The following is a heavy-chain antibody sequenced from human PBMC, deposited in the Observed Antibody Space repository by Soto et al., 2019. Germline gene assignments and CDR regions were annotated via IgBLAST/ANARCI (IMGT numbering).Heavy chain of an antibody. Sequence: PSETLSLTCAVYGGFLSESYWTWIRQPPGKGLEWIGYIAYSGDTYYNPSLRSRVTISADRSENKFSLTLKSVTAADTAVYFCARDFERSAMGSWGKGTWATVSS. J-gene: IGHJ5*02. D-gene: IGHD3-9*01. CDR3: ARDFERSAMGS. V-gene: IGHV4-59*06. CDR1: GGFLSESY. CDR2: IAYSGDT.